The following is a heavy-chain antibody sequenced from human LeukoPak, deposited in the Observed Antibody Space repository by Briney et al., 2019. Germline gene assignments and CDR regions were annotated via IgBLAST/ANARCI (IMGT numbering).Heavy chain of an antibody. Sequence: SETLSLTCAVYGGSFSGYYWSWIRQPPGKGLEWIGEINHSGSTNYNPSLKSRVTISVDTSKNQFSLKLSSVTAADTAVYYCARGLLATVVRGQSWFDPWGQGTLVTVSS. CDR3: ARGLLATVVRGQSWFDP. J-gene: IGHJ5*02. V-gene: IGHV4-34*01. CDR2: INHSGST. D-gene: IGHD3-10*01. CDR1: GGSFSGYY.